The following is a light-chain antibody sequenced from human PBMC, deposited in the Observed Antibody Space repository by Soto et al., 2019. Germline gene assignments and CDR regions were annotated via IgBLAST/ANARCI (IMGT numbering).Light chain of an antibody. Sequence: QSALTQPASVSGSPGQSITISCTGTSSDVGGYNYVSWYQQNPGKAPKLMIYEVSNRPSEVSNRFSGSKSGNTASLTISGLQAEDEGNSYCSSYTSGSTLVVFGGGTKLTVL. V-gene: IGLV2-14*01. CDR3: SSYTSGSTLVV. J-gene: IGLJ2*01. CDR1: SSDVGGYNY. CDR2: EVS.